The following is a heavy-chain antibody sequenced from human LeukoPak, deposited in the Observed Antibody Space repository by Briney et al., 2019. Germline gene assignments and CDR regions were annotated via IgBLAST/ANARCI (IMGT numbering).Heavy chain of an antibody. CDR2: INPNSGGT. CDR3: ARIPPRHYDSSGYYYSY. Sequence: ASVKVSCKASGYTFTGYYMHWVRQAPGQGLEWMGWINPNSGGTNYAQKFQGRVTMTRDMSISTAYMELSRLRSDDTAVYYCARIPPRHYDSSGYYYSYWGQGTLVTVSS. CDR1: GYTFTGYY. V-gene: IGHV1-2*02. D-gene: IGHD3-22*01. J-gene: IGHJ4*02.